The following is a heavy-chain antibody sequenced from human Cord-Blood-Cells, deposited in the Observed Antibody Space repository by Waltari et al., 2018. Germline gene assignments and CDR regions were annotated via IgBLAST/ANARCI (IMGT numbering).Heavy chain of an antibody. Sequence: QVQLQESGPGLAKPSETLSLTCTVSGGSISSYYWSWIRQPAGKGLEWIGRIYTSGSTNYNPSLKSRVTMSVDTSKNQFSLKLSSVTAADTAVYYCAREPYDILTGYYFDYWGQGTLVTDSS. J-gene: IGHJ4*02. D-gene: IGHD3-9*01. CDR1: GGSISSYY. CDR2: IYTSGST. CDR3: AREPYDILTGYYFDY. V-gene: IGHV4-4*07.